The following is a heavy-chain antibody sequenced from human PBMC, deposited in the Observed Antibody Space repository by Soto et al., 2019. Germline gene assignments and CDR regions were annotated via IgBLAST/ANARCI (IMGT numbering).Heavy chain of an antibody. D-gene: IGHD3-16*02. CDR1: GGSFSGYY. CDR2: INHSGST. V-gene: IGHV4-34*01. J-gene: IGHJ4*02. Sequence: QVQLQQWGAGLLKPSETLSLTCAVYGGSFSGYYWSWIRQPPGKGLEWIGEINHSGSTKYNPSLKSRVAISVDTSKNQFSLKLSSVTAADTAVYYCARTYYDYVWGSYRSHCFDYWGQGTLVTVSS. CDR3: ARTYYDYVWGSYRSHCFDY.